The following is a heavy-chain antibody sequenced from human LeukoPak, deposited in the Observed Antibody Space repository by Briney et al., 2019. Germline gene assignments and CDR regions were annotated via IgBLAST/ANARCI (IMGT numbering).Heavy chain of an antibody. J-gene: IGHJ4*02. CDR1: GGSISSYY. Sequence: SETLSLTCTVSGGSISSYYWSWIRQPPGKGLEWIGYIYYSGSTNYNPSLKSRVTISVDTSKNQFSLKLSSVTAADTAVYYCARHPSYVWGSSLLYYFDYWGQGTLVTVSS. CDR3: ARHPSYVWGSSLLYYFDY. D-gene: IGHD3-16*01. V-gene: IGHV4-59*08. CDR2: IYYSGST.